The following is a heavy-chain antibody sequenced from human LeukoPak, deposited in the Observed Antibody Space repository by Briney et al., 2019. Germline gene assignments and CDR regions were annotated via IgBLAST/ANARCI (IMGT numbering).Heavy chain of an antibody. CDR1: GGTFSSYT. J-gene: IGHJ5*02. CDR2: IIPIFGTA. CDR3: AREPRYYDILTGWFDP. D-gene: IGHD3-9*01. V-gene: IGHV1-69*06. Sequence: SVKVSCKASGGTFSSYTISWVRLAPGQGLEWMGGIIPIFGTANYAQKFQGRDTITADKSTSTAYMELSSLRSEDTAVYYCAREPRYYDILTGWFDPWGQGTLVTVSS.